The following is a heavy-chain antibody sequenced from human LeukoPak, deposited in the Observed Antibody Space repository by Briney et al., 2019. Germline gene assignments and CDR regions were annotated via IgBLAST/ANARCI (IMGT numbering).Heavy chain of an antibody. CDR2: IYYSGST. V-gene: IGHV4-61*01. D-gene: IGHD3-22*01. J-gene: IGHJ4*02. CDR1: GGSVSSGSYY. CDR3: ARDDDSSGHFDY. Sequence: SETLSLTCTVSGGSVSSGSYYWSWIRQPPGRGLEWIGYIYYSGSTNYNPSLKSRVTIPVDMSKNQFSLKLSSVTAADTAVYYCARDDDSSGHFDYWGQGTLVTVSS.